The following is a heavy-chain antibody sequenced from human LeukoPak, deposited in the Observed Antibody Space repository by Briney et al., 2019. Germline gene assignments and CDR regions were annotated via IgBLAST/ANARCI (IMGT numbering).Heavy chain of an antibody. CDR2: ISAYNGNT. D-gene: IGHD3-9*01. CDR3: AREVDYDILTGYKTVGNWFDP. V-gene: IGHV1-18*01. J-gene: IGHJ5*02. Sequence: ASVKVPCKASGYTFTNYGINWVRQAPGQGLEWMGWISAYNGNTNYAQKLQGRVIMTTDTSTSTAYMELGSLRSDDTAVYYCAREVDYDILTGYKTVGNWFDPWGQGTLVTVSS. CDR1: GYTFTNYG.